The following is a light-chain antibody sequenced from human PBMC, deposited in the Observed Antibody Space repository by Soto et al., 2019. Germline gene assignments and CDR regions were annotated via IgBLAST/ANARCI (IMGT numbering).Light chain of an antibody. J-gene: IGLJ3*02. CDR3: QTWGTGPV. V-gene: IGLV4-69*01. CDR1: SGHSSYA. CDR2: VNSDGSH. Sequence: QSVLTQSPSASASLGASVKLTCTLSSGHSSYAIAWHQQQPEKGPRYLMKVNSDGSHSKGYGIPDRFSGSSSGAERYLTISSLQSDDEADYYCQTWGTGPVVGGGTKLTVL.